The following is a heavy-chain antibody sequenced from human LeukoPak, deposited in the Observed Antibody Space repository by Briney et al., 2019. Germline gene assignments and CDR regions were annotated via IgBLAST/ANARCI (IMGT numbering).Heavy chain of an antibody. CDR2: IIPIFGTA. J-gene: IGHJ4*02. V-gene: IGHV1-69*05. CDR1: GGTFSSYA. Sequence: GSSVKVSCKASGGTFSSYAISWVRQAPGQGLEWMGGIIPIFGTANYAQKFQGRVTITTDESTSTAYMELSSLRSEDTAVYYCARDRSLWGATTGIDYWGQGTLVTVSS. D-gene: IGHD1-26*01. CDR3: ARDRSLWGATTGIDY.